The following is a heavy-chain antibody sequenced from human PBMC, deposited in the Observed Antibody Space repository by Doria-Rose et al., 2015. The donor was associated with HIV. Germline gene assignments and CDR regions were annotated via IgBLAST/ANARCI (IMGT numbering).Heavy chain of an antibody. CDR2: ISSTSAYI. CDR3: ATGVTLDY. Sequence: VQLQESGGGLVRPGGSLRLPCATSGFTFSSHRINWVRQAPGKGLEWVSSISSTSAYINYADSVRGRFTISRDNARNSLYLQMDNLRAEDTAIYYCATGVTLDYWGQGTLVTVSS. CDR1: GFTFSSHR. J-gene: IGHJ4*02. V-gene: IGHV3-21*01. D-gene: IGHD3-10*01.